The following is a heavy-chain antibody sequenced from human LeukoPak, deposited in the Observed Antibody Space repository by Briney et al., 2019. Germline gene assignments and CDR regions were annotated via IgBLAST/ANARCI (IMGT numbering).Heavy chain of an antibody. D-gene: IGHD3-3*01. J-gene: IGHJ4*02. Sequence: ASVKVSCKASGYTFTSYGISWVRQALGQGLEWMGWISAYNGNTNYAQKLQGRVTMTTDTSTSTAYMELRSLRSDDTAVYYCAREVDYDFWSGYIDYWGQGTLVTVSS. CDR3: AREVDYDFWSGYIDY. CDR1: GYTFTSYG. CDR2: ISAYNGNT. V-gene: IGHV1-18*01.